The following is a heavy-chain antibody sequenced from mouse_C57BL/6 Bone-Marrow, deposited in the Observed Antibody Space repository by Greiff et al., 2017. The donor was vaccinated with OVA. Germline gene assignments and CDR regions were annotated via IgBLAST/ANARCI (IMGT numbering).Heavy chain of an antibody. J-gene: IGHJ1*03. V-gene: IGHV3-8*01. CDR3: ARSGGYYGSSYWYFDV. CDR1: GYSITSDY. CDR2: ISYSGST. Sequence: EVQRVESGPGLAKPSQTLSLPCSVTGYSITSDYWNWLRKFPGNKLEYMGYISYSGSTYYNPSLKSRISITRDTSKNQYYLQLNSVTTEDTATYYCARSGGYYGSSYWYFDVWGTGTTVTVSS. D-gene: IGHD1-1*01.